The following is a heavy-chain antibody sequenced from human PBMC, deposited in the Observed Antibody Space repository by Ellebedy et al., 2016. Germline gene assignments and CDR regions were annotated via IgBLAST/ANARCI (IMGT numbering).Heavy chain of an antibody. J-gene: IGHJ3*02. CDR1: GYSFTNYW. Sequence: ASVKVSCKGSGYSFTNYWIGWVRQMSGKGLEWMGIIYPSDSDTRYSPSFQGQVTISADKSTNTASLQWRSLKASDTAMYYCARFQGGYSGTVTFDIWGQGTMVTVSS. V-gene: IGHV5-51*01. CDR3: ARFQGGYSGTVTFDI. CDR2: IYPSDSDT. D-gene: IGHD5-12*01.